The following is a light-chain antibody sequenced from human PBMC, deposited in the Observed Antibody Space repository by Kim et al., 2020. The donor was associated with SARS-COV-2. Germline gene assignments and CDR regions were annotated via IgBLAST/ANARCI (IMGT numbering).Light chain of an antibody. J-gene: IGLJ3*02. Sequence: QSVLTQPPSASGTPGQRVTISCSGSSSNIEKNYVYWYQQVPGTAPKVLIYVNNQRPSGVPDRFSASKSGTSASLAISGVRSEDEADYYCAAWDDRLSGRVFGGGTKLSVL. CDR1: SSNIEKNY. V-gene: IGLV1-47*01. CDR3: AAWDDRLSGRV. CDR2: VNN.